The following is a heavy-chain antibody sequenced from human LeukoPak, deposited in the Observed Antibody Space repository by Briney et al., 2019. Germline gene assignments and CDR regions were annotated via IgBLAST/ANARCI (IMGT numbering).Heavy chain of an antibody. Sequence: GGSLRLSCAASGFTFIDSWMTWVRQAPGKRLEWVANIKYDGSENYYVDSVKGRFTISRDNAKKSLSLQMNSLRAEDTAVYYCAKYHYGSGTSLGYWGQGTLVTVSS. J-gene: IGHJ4*02. D-gene: IGHD3-10*01. CDR1: GFTFIDSW. CDR3: AKYHYGSGTSLGY. V-gene: IGHV3-7*01. CDR2: IKYDGSEN.